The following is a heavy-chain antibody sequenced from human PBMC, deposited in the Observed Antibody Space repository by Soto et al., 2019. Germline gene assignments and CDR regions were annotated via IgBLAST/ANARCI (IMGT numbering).Heavy chain of an antibody. J-gene: IGHJ6*02. CDR2: IIPSPGTA. CDR1: GCTFGSYA. V-gene: IGHV1-69*01. D-gene: IGHD2-2*01. Sequence: QVQLVQSGAEVKKPGSSVKVSCKASGCTFGSYAISWVRQAPGQGLEWMGGIIPSPGTANYAQKFQGRVTLATDESTSTAYMELSSLRSEDTAVYYCARSQGSSTSLELYYYYYYGMDVLDQGTTVPASS. CDR3: ARSQGSSTSLELYYYYYYGMDV.